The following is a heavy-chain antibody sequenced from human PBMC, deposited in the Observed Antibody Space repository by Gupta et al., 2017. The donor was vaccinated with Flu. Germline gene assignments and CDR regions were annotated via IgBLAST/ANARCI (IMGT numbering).Heavy chain of an antibody. V-gene: IGHV4-31*03. D-gene: IGHD3-3*01. Sequence: QVQLQESGPGLVKPSETLSLACSVSGDSVTRGGYYWNWIRQFPGQGLEWIGSIHYSGDTYYNPSLRGRLSISLETSENQFSLRLTSVTVADAAIYYCSRADTILGVVTALDSWGQGILVSVSS. CDR1: GDSVTRGGYY. CDR3: SRADTILGVVTALDS. CDR2: IHYSGDT. J-gene: IGHJ4*02.